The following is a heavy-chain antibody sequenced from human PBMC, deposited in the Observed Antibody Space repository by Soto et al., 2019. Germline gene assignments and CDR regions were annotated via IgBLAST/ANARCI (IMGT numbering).Heavy chain of an antibody. CDR1: SGSISSSNW. Sequence: SETLSLTCAVSSGSISSSNWWSWVRQPPGKGLEWIGEIYHSGSTNYNPSLKSRVTISVDKSKNQFSLKLSSVTAADTAVYYCAGSRYCSSTSCYNWFDPWGQGTLVTVS. CDR2: IYHSGST. V-gene: IGHV4-4*02. J-gene: IGHJ5*02. CDR3: AGSRYCSSTSCYNWFDP. D-gene: IGHD2-2*01.